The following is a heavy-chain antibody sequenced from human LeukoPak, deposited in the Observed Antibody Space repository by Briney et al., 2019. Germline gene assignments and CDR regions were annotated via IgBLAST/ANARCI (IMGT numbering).Heavy chain of an antibody. CDR1: GYTFSNFG. CDR3: ARDGEYGTGSYYRGCFDY. J-gene: IGHJ4*02. CDR2: ISGNNDNP. V-gene: IGHV1-18*01. Sequence: ASVKVSCKASGYTFSNFGISWVRQAPGQGLEWMGWISGNNDNPNYGQKFQGRFTVTTDSSTNTAYMELRNLRSDDTAVYYCARDGEYGTGSYYRGCFDYWGQGILVTVSS. D-gene: IGHD3-10*01.